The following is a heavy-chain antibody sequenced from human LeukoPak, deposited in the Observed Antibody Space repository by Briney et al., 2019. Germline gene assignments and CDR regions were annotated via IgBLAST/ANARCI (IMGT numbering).Heavy chain of an antibody. V-gene: IGHV3-48*01. Sequence: GGSLRLSCAASGFTFSSYIMSWVRQAPGKGLEWVSYISSSSSTIYYADSVEGRFTISRDNAKDSLYLQMNSLRGEDTAVYYWARGTVTSRAWYFDLWGRGTLVTVSS. D-gene: IGHD4-17*01. CDR2: ISSSSSTI. J-gene: IGHJ2*01. CDR3: ARGTVTSRAWYFDL. CDR1: GFTFSSYI.